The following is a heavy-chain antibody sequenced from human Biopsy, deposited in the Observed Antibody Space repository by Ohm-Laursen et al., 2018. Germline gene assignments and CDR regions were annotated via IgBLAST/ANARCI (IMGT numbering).Heavy chain of an antibody. J-gene: IGHJ4*02. CDR1: SGSISSYY. CDR2: ISYSGNT. Sequence: TLSLTCTVSSGSISSYYWSWIRQPPGKGLEWIGYISYSGNTNYNPSLKSRVTMSVDTSKNQFSLKVYSATAADTAIYYCATTTMDTSGWYGNYFDSWGQGALVTVSS. V-gene: IGHV4-59*08. D-gene: IGHD6-19*01. CDR3: ATTTMDTSGWYGNYFDS.